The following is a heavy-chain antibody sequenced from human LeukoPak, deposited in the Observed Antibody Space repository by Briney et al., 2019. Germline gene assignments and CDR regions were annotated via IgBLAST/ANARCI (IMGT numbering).Heavy chain of an antibody. V-gene: IGHV3-30-3*01. CDR1: GFTFSSYA. Sequence: GRSLRRSCAASGFTFSSYAMHWVRQAPGKGLEWVAGILHDGSNKYYADSVKGRFTISRDNSKNTLSLQMNSLRADDTAVYYCGRDGDSSGYFYFDNWGQGTLVTVSS. CDR2: ILHDGSNK. J-gene: IGHJ4*02. CDR3: GRDGDSSGYFYFDN. D-gene: IGHD3-22*01.